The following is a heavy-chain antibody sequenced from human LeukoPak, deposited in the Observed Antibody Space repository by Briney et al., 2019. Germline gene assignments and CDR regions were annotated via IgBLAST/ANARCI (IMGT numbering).Heavy chain of an antibody. Sequence: GASVKVSCKASGYTFTSCGISWVRQAPGQGLEWMGWISAYNGNTNYAQKLQGRVTMTTDTSTSTAYMELRSLRSDDTAVYYCARWDSSSWNYYYYYYMDVWGKGTTVTVSS. J-gene: IGHJ6*03. V-gene: IGHV1-18*01. CDR3: ARWDSSSWNYYYYYYMDV. D-gene: IGHD6-13*01. CDR2: ISAYNGNT. CDR1: GYTFTSCG.